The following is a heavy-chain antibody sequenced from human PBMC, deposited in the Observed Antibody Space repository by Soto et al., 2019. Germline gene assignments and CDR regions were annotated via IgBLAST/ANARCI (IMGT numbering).Heavy chain of an antibody. D-gene: IGHD6-25*01. J-gene: IGHJ4*02. Sequence: EVQILESGGGLVQPGGSLRLSCSASGVDFSSYAMSWVRQAPGKGLDWVSSITDTGASTYYSDSVKGRFTVSRDNSKNTLFLQMNSLRVEDTAIYYCAKDAAVRVAARFEHWGQGSLVTVSS. V-gene: IGHV3-23*01. CDR1: GVDFSSYA. CDR3: AKDAAVRVAARFEH. CDR2: ITDTGAST.